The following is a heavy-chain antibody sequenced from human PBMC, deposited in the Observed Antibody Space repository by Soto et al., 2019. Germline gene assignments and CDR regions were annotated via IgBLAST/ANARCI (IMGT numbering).Heavy chain of an antibody. CDR2: IYYSGST. Sequence: TPSLTCTVSGGSLSRFYLGWVRQPPGKGLEWIGYIYYSGSTNYNPSLKSRVTISVDTSKNQFSLKLSSVTAADTAVYYCARASMVTTRGSRNNWFDPRGQRTLVTVSS. J-gene: IGHJ5*02. CDR1: GGSLSRFY. CDR3: ARASMVTTRGSRNNWFDP. V-gene: IGHV4-59*08. D-gene: IGHD4-17*01.